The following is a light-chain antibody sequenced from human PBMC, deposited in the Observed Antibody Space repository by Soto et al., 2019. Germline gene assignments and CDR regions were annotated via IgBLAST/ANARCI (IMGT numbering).Light chain of an antibody. Sequence: QSALTQPPSASGSPGQSVTISCIGTSGDIGTYNFVSWYQQHPGKAPKLMIYEVTKWPSGVPDRFSGSKSGNTASLTISGLQGEDEADYYCSSYAGNNNYVFGTGTKVTVL. V-gene: IGLV2-8*01. CDR1: SGDIGTYNF. CDR3: SSYAGNNNYV. J-gene: IGLJ1*01. CDR2: EVT.